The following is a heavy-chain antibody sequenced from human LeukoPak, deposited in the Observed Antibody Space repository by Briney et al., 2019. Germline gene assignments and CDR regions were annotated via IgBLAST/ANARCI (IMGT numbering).Heavy chain of an antibody. CDR3: TLASEYFQY. Sequence: SGPTLVKPTQTLTLTFSLSASSLNRSAAGVGWIRQPPGKALEWLALIYWNDGKRYSPSLKSRLTITKDTSKNQVVLTMTNMDPVDTATYYCTLASEYFQYWGQGTLVTVSS. CDR2: IYWNDGK. CDR1: ASSLNRSAAG. J-gene: IGHJ1*01. D-gene: IGHD3-3*02. V-gene: IGHV2-5*01.